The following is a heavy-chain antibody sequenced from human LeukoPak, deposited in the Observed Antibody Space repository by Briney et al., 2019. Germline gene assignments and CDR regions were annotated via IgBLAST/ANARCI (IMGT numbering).Heavy chain of an antibody. J-gene: IGHJ4*02. CDR3: ARYTATTVTFDY. CDR1: GGSIGRGGYY. D-gene: IGHD4-17*01. V-gene: IGHV4-30-4*01. CDR2: IYYSGST. Sequence: SETLSLTCTFSGGSIGRGGYYGSWIRQPPGKGLEWIGYIYYSGSTYYNPSLKSRVTISVDTSKNQFSLKLSSVTAADTAVYYCARYTATTVTFDYWGQGTLVTVSS.